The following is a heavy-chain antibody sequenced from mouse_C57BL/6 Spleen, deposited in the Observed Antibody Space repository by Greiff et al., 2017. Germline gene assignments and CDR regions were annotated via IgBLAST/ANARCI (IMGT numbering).Heavy chain of an antibody. CDR3: ARSSNGAWFAY. V-gene: IGHV3-1*01. D-gene: IGHD2-5*01. CDR2: ISYSGST. CDR1: GYSITSGYD. J-gene: IGHJ3*01. Sequence: EVQLQESGPGMVKPSQSLSLTCTVTGYSITSGYDWHWIRHFPGNKLEWMGYISYSGSTNYNPSLKSRISITHDTSKNHFFLKLNSVTTEDTATYYCARSSNGAWFAYWGQGTLVTVSA.